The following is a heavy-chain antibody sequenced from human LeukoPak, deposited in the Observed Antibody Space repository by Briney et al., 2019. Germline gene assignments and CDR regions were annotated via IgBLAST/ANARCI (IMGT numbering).Heavy chain of an antibody. CDR2: IKEDGSQK. CDR1: GFTLSRHW. CDR3: ARLGYPWYYDY. Sequence: GGSLRLSCAASGFTLSRHWMSWVRQAPGKGLEWVANIKEDGSQKYYVDAVKGRFTISRDNAKKSLYLQMNSLRVEDTAVYFCARLGYPWYYDYWGQGTLVTVSS. V-gene: IGHV3-7*01. J-gene: IGHJ4*02. D-gene: IGHD2-15*01.